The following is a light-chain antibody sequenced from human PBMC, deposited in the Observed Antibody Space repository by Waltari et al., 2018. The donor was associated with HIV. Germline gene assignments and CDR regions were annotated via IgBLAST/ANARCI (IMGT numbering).Light chain of an antibody. CDR2: WAS. CDR1: QNLLSRSNNKTY. Sequence: DIVMTQSPDSLAVSLGARATIDCKSSQNLLSRSNNKTYLAWYQQKPGQPPKLFILWASTRESGVPDRFSGSGSGTHFTLTISSLQAEDVAVYYCQQYYTIPRTFGQGTNVEIK. V-gene: IGKV4-1*01. J-gene: IGKJ1*01. CDR3: QQYYTIPRT.